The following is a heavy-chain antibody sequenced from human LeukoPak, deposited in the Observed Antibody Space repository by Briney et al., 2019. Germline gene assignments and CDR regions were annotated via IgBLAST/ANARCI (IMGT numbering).Heavy chain of an antibody. J-gene: IGHJ4*02. V-gene: IGHV5-51*01. CDR3: ARGDGYNRFNY. CDR2: IYPGDSDT. Sequence: GGSLRLSCAASGFTFTSYWIGWVRQMPGKGLEWMGIIYPGDSDTRYSPSFQGQVTITADKSTSTAYLQWSSLKASDTAIYYCARGDGYNRFNYWGQGALVTVSS. D-gene: IGHD5-24*01. CDR1: GFTFTSYW.